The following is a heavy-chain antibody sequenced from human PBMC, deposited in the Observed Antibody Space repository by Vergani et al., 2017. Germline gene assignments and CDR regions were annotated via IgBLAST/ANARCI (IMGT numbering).Heavy chain of an antibody. J-gene: IGHJ4*02. V-gene: IGHV3-7*03. CDR1: GFTFSDYW. Sequence: EVQLVESGGGLVQPGRSLRLSCAVSGFTFSDYWMTWVRQAPGKGLEWVANIKKDGSEKDYVDSVKGRFTISRDNAKNSLFLQMNSLRVEDTAVYYCARGYNYVTYWGQGTRVTVSS. CDR3: ARGYNYVTY. D-gene: IGHD5-12*01. CDR2: IKKDGSEK.